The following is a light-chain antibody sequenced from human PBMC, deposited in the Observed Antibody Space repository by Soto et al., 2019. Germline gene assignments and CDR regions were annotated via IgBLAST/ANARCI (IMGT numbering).Light chain of an antibody. J-gene: IGKJ1*01. V-gene: IGKV3-15*01. CDR3: QQYYNWQPR. CDR1: QSISSK. CDR2: GAS. Sequence: EILMTQSPATLSVSPGERVTLSCRASQSISSKLAWYQQRPGQAPRLLIYGASTRATGIPSRFSGSGSGTEFTHTITSLQSEDNALYYCQQYYNWQPRFGQGTKVEIK.